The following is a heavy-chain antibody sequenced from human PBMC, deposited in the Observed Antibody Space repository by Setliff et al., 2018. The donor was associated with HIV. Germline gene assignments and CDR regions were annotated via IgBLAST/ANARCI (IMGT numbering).Heavy chain of an antibody. J-gene: IGHJ4*02. CDR1: GFTFSSYN. Sequence: GGSLRLSCAASGFTFSSYNMNWVRQAPGKGLEWVSYISSGSSTLYYADSVKGRFTISRDNSKNTLYLQMNSPRVEDTAVYYCARDRASSGYYARFDHWGQGTLVTVSS. CDR2: ISSGSSTL. CDR3: ARDRASSGYYARFDH. D-gene: IGHD3-22*01. V-gene: IGHV3-48*01.